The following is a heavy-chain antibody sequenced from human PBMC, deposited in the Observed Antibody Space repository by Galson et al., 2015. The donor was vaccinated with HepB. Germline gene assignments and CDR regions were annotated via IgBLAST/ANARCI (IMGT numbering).Heavy chain of an antibody. V-gene: IGHV3-64*01. Sequence: SLRLSCAASGFTLSSYAMSWVRQAPGKGLEWVSAITGNGGSTYYANSVKGRFTISRDNSKNTLYLQMGSLRAEDMAVYYCARTGTTQGEGYFDYWGQGTLVTVSS. D-gene: IGHD1-1*01. CDR3: ARTGTTQGEGYFDY. CDR1: GFTLSSYA. CDR2: ITGNGGST. J-gene: IGHJ4*02.